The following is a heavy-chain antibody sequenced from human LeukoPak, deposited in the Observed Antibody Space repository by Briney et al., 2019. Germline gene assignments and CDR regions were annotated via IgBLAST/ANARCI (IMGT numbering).Heavy chain of an antibody. V-gene: IGHV3-23*01. CDR1: GFTFSSYA. CDR3: AKYFSYYYYMDV. D-gene: IGHD2/OR15-2a*01. CDR2: VRGGGDST. Sequence: GGSLRLSCAASGFTFSSYAMSWVRQAPGKGLEWVSAVRGGGDSTYYADSVKGRFTISRDNSKNTLYLQMNSLRAEDTAVYYCAKYFSYYYYMDVWGKGTTVTVSS. J-gene: IGHJ6*03.